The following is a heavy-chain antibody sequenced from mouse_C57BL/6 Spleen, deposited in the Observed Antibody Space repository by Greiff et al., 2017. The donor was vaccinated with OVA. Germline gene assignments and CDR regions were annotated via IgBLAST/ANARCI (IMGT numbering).Heavy chain of an antibody. CDR3: ARHGSRGAMDY. D-gene: IGHD4-1*01. V-gene: IGHV5-12*01. J-gene: IGHJ4*01. Sequence: EVQGVESGGGLVQPGGSLKLSCAASGFTFSDYYMYWVRQTPEKRLEWVAYISNGGGSTYYPDTVKGRFTISRDNAKNTLYLQMSRLKAEDTAVYYCARHGSRGAMDYWGKGTSVTVSS. CDR1: GFTFSDYY. CDR2: ISNGGGST.